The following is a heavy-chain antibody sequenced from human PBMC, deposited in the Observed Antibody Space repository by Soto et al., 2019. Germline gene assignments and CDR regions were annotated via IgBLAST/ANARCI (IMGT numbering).Heavy chain of an antibody. J-gene: IGHJ3*02. D-gene: IGHD2-15*01. CDR2: IYHSGST. CDR3: ARVGDIGYCSGGSCLTDAFDI. CDR1: GYSISRGYY. V-gene: IGHV4-38-2*01. Sequence: PSETLSLTCAVSGYSISRGYYWGWIRQPPGKGLEWIGSIYHSGSTYYNPSLKSRVTISVDTSKNQFSLKLSSVTAADTAVYYCARVGDIGYCSGGSCLTDAFDIWGQGTMVT.